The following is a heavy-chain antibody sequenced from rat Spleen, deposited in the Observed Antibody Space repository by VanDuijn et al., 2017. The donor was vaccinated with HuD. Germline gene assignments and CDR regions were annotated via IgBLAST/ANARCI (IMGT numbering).Heavy chain of an antibody. J-gene: IGHJ3*01. CDR1: GFTFSNYD. V-gene: IGHV5-25*01. Sequence: EVQLVKSGGGLVQPGRSLKLSCVASGFTFSNYDMVWVRQAPTKGLEWVASISPSGGVTYYRDSVKGRFTISRDDAKSTLYLQMDSLRSEDTATYYCTRRPYYDGAYYPFAYWGQGTLVTVSS. CDR2: ISPSGGVT. CDR3: TRRPYYDGAYYPFAY. D-gene: IGHD1-12*02.